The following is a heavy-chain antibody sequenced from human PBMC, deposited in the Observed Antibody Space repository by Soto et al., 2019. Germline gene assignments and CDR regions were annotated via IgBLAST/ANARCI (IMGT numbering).Heavy chain of an antibody. V-gene: IGHV3-33*01. J-gene: IGHJ4*02. CDR1: GFTFSSYG. CDR2: IWYDGSQK. Sequence: QVQLVESGGGVVQPGRSLRLSCAVSGFTFSSYGMHWVRQAPGKGLEWVAVIWYDGSQKYFADAVKGRFTISRNKAKNTHFLEKHSLRAEGTAIYVFARDRLGYTTSHLLCYWGQGTLVAVSS. CDR3: ARDRLGYTTSHLLCY. D-gene: IGHD3-16*02.